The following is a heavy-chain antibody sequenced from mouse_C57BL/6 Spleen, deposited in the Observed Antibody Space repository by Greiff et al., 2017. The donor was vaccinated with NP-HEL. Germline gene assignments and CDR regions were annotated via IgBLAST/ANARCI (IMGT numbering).Heavy chain of an antibody. V-gene: IGHV1-64*01. CDR3: AGYYGSSYGFAY. CDR2: IHPNSGST. J-gene: IGHJ3*01. CDR1: GYTFTSYW. Sequence: QVQLQQPGAELVKPGASVKLSCKASGYTFTSYWMHWVKQRPGQGLEWIGMIHPNSGSTNYNEKFKSKATLTVDKSSSTAYMQLSSLPSEDSAVYYCAGYYGSSYGFAYWGQGTLVTVSA. D-gene: IGHD1-1*01.